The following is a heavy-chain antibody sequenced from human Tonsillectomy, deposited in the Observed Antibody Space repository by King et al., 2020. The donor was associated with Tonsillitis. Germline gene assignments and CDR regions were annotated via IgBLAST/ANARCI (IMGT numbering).Heavy chain of an antibody. CDR2: IYYSGST. J-gene: IGHJ1*01. D-gene: IGHD2-21*02. V-gene: IGHV4-31*03. CDR3: AMAYCGGDCYSTEYFQH. CDR1: GGSISSGGYF. Sequence: QLQESGPGLVKPSQTLSLTCTVSGGSISSGGYFWSWIRQHPGKGLEWIGYIYYSGSTYYNPSLKSRVTMSVDTSKKQYSLKLSSVTAADTAVYYCAMAYCGGDCYSTEYFQHWGQGTLVTVSS.